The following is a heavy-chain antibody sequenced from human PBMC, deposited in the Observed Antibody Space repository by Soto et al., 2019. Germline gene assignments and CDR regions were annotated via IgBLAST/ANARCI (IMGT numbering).Heavy chain of an antibody. CDR1: GFTFSSYA. CDR2: ISYDGSNK. D-gene: IGHD3-22*01. V-gene: IGHV3-30-3*01. CDR3: ARDQPSDYYDSSGYFDY. Sequence: PVGSLRLSCAASGFTFSSYAMHWVRQAPGKGLEWVAVISYDGSNKYYADSVKGRFTISRDNSKNTLYLQMNSLRAEDTAVYYCARDQPSDYYDSSGYFDYWGQGTLVTVSS. J-gene: IGHJ4*02.